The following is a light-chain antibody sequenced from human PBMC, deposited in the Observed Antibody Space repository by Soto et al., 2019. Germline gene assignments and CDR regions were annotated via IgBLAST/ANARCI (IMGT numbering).Light chain of an antibody. J-gene: IGKJ1*01. CDR3: QQANSFPRT. CDR2: AAS. CDR1: QSISSW. Sequence: DIQMTQSPSSVSASVGDRVTITCRASQSISSWINWYQQIPGKAPKLLIYAASNLESGVPSRFSGSGSGTDLTLTISSLQPEDFATYYCQQANSFPRTFGQGTKVEIK. V-gene: IGKV1-12*01.